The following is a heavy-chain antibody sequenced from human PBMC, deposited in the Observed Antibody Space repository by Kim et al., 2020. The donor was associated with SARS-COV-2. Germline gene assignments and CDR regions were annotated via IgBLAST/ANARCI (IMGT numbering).Heavy chain of an antibody. CDR2: ISGSGGST. Sequence: GGSLRLSCAASGFTFSSYAMSWVRQAPGKGLEWVSAISGSGGSTYYADSVKGRFTISRDNSKNTLYLQMNSLRAEETAVYYCAKVYCSSTSCYLGRPYFDYWGQGTLVTVSS. CDR3: AKVYCSSTSCYLGRPYFDY. CDR1: GFTFSSYA. D-gene: IGHD2-2*01. V-gene: IGHV3-23*01. J-gene: IGHJ4*02.